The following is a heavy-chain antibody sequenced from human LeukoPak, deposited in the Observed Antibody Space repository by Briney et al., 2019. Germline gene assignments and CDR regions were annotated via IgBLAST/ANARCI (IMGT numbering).Heavy chain of an antibody. CDR2: IYYNGST. CDR1: GGSISSGGYY. J-gene: IGHJ6*02. Sequence: SETLSLTCTVSGGSISSGGYYWSWIRQHPGKGLEWIGYIYYNGSTYYNPSLKSRVTISVDTSKNQFSLKLSSVTAAGTAVYYCARYIVVVPAAIHDYYYYGMDVWGQGTTVTVSS. D-gene: IGHD2-2*02. CDR3: ARYIVVVPAAIHDYYYYGMDV. V-gene: IGHV4-31*03.